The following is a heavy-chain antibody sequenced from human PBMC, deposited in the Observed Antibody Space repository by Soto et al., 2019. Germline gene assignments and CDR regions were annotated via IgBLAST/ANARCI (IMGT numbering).Heavy chain of an antibody. D-gene: IGHD3-16*01. Sequence: QVQLVESGGGVVQPGRSLRLSCAASGFTFSSYAMHCVRRAPGKGLEWMAVMSYDGSNKYYADSVKGRFTISRDNSKNTLNLRRNGLRPEDASLYYCARDGGAYCGQGTLV. CDR3: ARDGGAY. V-gene: IGHV3-30-3*01. CDR2: MSYDGSNK. CDR1: GFTFSSYA. J-gene: IGHJ4*02.